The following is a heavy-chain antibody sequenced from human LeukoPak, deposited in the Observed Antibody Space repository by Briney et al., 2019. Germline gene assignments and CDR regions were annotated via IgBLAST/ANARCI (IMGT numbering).Heavy chain of an antibody. D-gene: IGHD3-22*01. CDR1: GGSFSGYY. Sequence: PSETLSLTCAVYGGSFSGYYWSWIRQPPGKGLEWIGEINHSGSTNYNPSLKSRVTISVDTSKNQFSLKLSPVTAADTAVYYCARASYYDSSGYSLFGYWGQGTLVTVSS. V-gene: IGHV4-34*01. J-gene: IGHJ4*02. CDR2: INHSGST. CDR3: ARASYYDSSGYSLFGY.